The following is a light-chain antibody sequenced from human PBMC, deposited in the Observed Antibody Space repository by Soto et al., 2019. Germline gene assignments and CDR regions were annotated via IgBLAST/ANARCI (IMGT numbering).Light chain of an antibody. Sequence: QMTRSRVPVYAPVAXGVPISGQXXQDIATYLNWYQQKPGKAPNLLIYDASNLETGVPSRFSGGGSGTHFTFTISNLQPEDIATYYCQQYDNLPPTWTFGQGTKVDIK. CDR1: QDIATY. J-gene: IGKJ1*01. CDR3: QQYDNLPPTWT. V-gene: IGKV1-33*01. CDR2: DAS.